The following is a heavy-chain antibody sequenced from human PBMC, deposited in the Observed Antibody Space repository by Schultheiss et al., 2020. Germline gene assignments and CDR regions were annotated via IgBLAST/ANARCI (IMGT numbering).Heavy chain of an antibody. D-gene: IGHD3-22*01. J-gene: IGHJ5*02. CDR1: GDSINSYS. CDR2: IYYTGST. Sequence: SETLSLTCTVSGDSINSYSWNWIRQSPGKGLEWIAYIYYTGSTNYNPSLKSRVTISVDTSKNQFSLKLSSVTAADTAVYYCARAMAFYDSSGYYLTHEGDGFDPWGQGTLVTVSS. V-gene: IGHV4-59*13. CDR3: ARAMAFYDSSGYYLTHEGDGFDP.